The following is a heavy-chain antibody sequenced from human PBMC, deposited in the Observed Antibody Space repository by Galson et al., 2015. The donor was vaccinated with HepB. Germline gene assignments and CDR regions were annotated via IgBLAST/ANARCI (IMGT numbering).Heavy chain of an antibody. V-gene: IGHV3-30*18. J-gene: IGHJ4*02. D-gene: IGHD3-3*01. Sequence: SLRLSCAASGFTFSDYTLHWVRQAPGKGLEWVAVVSYDGSSKYYADSVKGRFTISRDNSKNQLYLQMNSLRAEDTAVYYCAKNGQDRSDFYLDYWGQGTLGTVPP. CDR1: GFTFSDYT. CDR3: AKNGQDRSDFYLDY. CDR2: VSYDGSSK.